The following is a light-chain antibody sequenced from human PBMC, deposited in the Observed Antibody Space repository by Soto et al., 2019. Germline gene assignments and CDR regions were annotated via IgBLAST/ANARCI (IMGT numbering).Light chain of an antibody. Sequence: EIVLTQSPGTLSLSPGERATLSCRASQSVSSSYLAWYQQKTGQAPRLLIYAASNRATGIPDRFSGSGSGTEFTLTISRLEPEDFAVYYCQQYGSSPMYTFGQGTKLEIK. V-gene: IGKV3-20*01. CDR1: QSVSSSY. CDR3: QQYGSSPMYT. J-gene: IGKJ2*01. CDR2: AAS.